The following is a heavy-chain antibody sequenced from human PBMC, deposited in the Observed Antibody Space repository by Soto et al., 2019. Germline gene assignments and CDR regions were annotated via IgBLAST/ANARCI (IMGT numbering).Heavy chain of an antibody. CDR2: TSHDGTNK. CDR1: GFTFSRYG. CDR3: AKETVATIRPTRIYYYYGLDV. Sequence: QVQLVESGGGVVQPGRSLRLSCATSGFTFSRYGIHWVRQAPGKGLEWVAVTSHDGTNKYYTDSVKGRFIISRDNSKNTLYLDMNSLRAEDTAVYYCAKETVATIRPTRIYYYYGLDVWGQGTTVSVSS. V-gene: IGHV3-30*18. D-gene: IGHD5-12*01. J-gene: IGHJ6*02.